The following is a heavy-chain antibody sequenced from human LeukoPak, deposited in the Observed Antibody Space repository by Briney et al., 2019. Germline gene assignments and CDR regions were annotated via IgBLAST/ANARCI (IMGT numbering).Heavy chain of an antibody. Sequence: PGGSLRLSCAASGFTFDNYGMSWVRQAPGKGLEWVSGINWNGGSTGYAASVRGRFTISRDNAKNSLYLQMNSLRAEDTALYYCARDYYDSSGYTGVSDYWGQGTLVTVSS. CDR3: ARDYYDSSGYTGVSDY. D-gene: IGHD3-22*01. J-gene: IGHJ4*02. CDR2: INWNGGST. CDR1: GFTFDNYG. V-gene: IGHV3-20*04.